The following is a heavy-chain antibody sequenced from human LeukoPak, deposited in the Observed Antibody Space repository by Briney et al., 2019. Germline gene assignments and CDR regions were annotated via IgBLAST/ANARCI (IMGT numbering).Heavy chain of an antibody. Sequence: ASVKVSCKASGYTFTSYDINWVRQATGQGLEWMGWMNPNSGNTGYAQKFQGRVTMTRNTSISTAYMELSSLRSEDTAVYYCARSLIVVVPAAIRRPYGMDVWGQGTTVTVSS. V-gene: IGHV1-8*01. CDR2: MNPNSGNT. D-gene: IGHD2-2*01. J-gene: IGHJ6*02. CDR3: ARSLIVVVPAAIRRPYGMDV. CDR1: GYTFTSYD.